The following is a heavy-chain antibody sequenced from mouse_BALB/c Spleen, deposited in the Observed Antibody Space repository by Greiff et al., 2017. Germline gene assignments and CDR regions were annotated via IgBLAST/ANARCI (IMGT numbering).Heavy chain of an antibody. Sequence: EVMLVESGGDLVKPGGSLKLSCAASGFTFSSYGMSWVRQTPDKRLEWVATISSGGSYTYYPDSVKGRFTISRDNAKNTLYLQMSSLKSEDTAMYYCARHDEGYFDYWGQGTTLTVSS. D-gene: IGHD2-3*01. CDR2: ISSGGSYT. V-gene: IGHV5-6*01. CDR3: ARHDEGYFDY. J-gene: IGHJ2*01. CDR1: GFTFSSYG.